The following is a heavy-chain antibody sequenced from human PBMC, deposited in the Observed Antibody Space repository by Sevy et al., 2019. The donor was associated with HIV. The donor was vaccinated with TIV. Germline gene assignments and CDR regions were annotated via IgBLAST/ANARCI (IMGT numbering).Heavy chain of an antibody. J-gene: IGHJ4*02. D-gene: IGHD2-8*01. CDR2: LSFGCGKI. Sequence: GGSLRLSCAASGFTFNIYSMSWVRQTPGKGLEWVATLSFGCGKINHADSVKGRFTMSRDDSKNAVYLQMNNLRVEDTGIYYLGGEGCTKPHDYWGQGTLVTVSS. CDR1: GFTFNIYS. V-gene: IGHV3-23*01. CDR3: GGEGCTKPHDY.